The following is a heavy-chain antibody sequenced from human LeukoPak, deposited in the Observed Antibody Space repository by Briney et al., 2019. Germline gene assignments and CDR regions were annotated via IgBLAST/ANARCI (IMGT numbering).Heavy chain of an antibody. CDR2: ISAYNGNT. J-gene: IGHJ6*03. Sequence: ASVKVSCKASGYTFTSYGISWVRQAPGQGLEWMGWISAYNGNTNYAQKLQGRVTMTTDTSTSTAYMELRSLRSDDTAVYYCAKVGDWYSSYYMDVWGKGTTVTVSS. V-gene: IGHV1-18*01. CDR3: AKVGDWYSSYYMDV. D-gene: IGHD6-13*01. CDR1: GYTFTSYG.